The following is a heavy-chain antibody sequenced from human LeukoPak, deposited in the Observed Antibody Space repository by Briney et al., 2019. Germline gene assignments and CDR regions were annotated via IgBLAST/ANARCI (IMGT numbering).Heavy chain of an antibody. Sequence: GGSLRLSCAASRFTFSSYWTSWVRQAPGKGLEWVANIKQDGTEKYYVDSVKGRFTISRDNAKNTLYLQMTSLRAEDTAVYYCARLGARSGSYDYWGQGTLVTVSS. D-gene: IGHD3-10*01. CDR3: ARLGARSGSYDY. CDR1: RFTFSSYW. CDR2: IKQDGTEK. J-gene: IGHJ4*02. V-gene: IGHV3-7*01.